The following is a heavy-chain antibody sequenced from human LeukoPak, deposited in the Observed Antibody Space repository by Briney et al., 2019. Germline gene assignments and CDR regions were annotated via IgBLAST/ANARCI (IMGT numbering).Heavy chain of an antibody. CDR3: ARVGPWVNPDYYYYMDV. V-gene: IGHV3-21*01. D-gene: IGHD1-14*01. Sequence: PGGSLRLSCAASRFTFSSYSMNWVRQAPGKGLEWVSSISSSGSYIYHADSAKGRFTISRDNAKNSLYLQMNSLRAEDTAVYYCARVGPWVNPDYYYYMDVWGKGTTVTVSS. J-gene: IGHJ6*03. CDR2: ISSSGSYI. CDR1: RFTFSSYS.